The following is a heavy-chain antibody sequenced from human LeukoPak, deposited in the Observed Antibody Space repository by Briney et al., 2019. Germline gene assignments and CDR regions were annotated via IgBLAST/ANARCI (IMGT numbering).Heavy chain of an antibody. D-gene: IGHD3-9*01. CDR3: TGDYPAFPDDIGQADRFDY. J-gene: IGHJ4*02. CDR1: GFSFHTYW. Sequence: PGGSLRLSCAASGFSFHTYWMSWVRQAPGKGLEWVANIKHDGNEQYYVDSVKGRFTISRDSAKNVLYLQMNSLRAEDTAVYYCTGDYPAFPDDIGQADRFDYWGQGTLVTVSS. CDR2: IKHDGNEQ. V-gene: IGHV3-7*05.